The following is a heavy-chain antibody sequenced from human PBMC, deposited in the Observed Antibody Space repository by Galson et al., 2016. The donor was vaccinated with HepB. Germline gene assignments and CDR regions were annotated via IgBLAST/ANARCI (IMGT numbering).Heavy chain of an antibody. CDR3: VRQTTYYYYMDV. J-gene: IGHJ6*03. CDR2: ISGTGNTI. V-gene: IGHV3-48*02. D-gene: IGHD1-14*01. Sequence: SLRLSCAASGFTFSSYTMNWVRQAPGKGLDWISKISGTGNTIYYTDSVKGRFTISRDNAESSLYLQMNSLRDEDTAIYYCVRQTTYYYYMDVWSKGTTV. CDR1: GFTFSSYT.